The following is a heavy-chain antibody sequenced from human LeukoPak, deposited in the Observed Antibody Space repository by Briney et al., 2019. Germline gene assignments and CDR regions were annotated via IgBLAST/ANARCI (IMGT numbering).Heavy chain of an antibody. Sequence: ASVKVSCKSSGYTFTNYGISWVRQAPGQGLEWMGWISGYNDDTRYAQDLQGRVTVTTDTSTSTSYMELRSLRSDDTAVYYCARAPNYSGSGSPFWEVWGQGTLVTVSS. J-gene: IGHJ4*02. V-gene: IGHV1-18*01. CDR2: ISGYNDDT. D-gene: IGHD3-10*01. CDR1: GYTFTNYG. CDR3: ARAPNYSGSGSPFWEV.